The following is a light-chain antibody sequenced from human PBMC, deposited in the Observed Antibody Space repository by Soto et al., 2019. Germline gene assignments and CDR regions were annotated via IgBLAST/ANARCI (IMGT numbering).Light chain of an antibody. V-gene: IGKV3-15*01. CDR2: GAS. CDR3: QQYNEWPQT. Sequence: EIVMTQSPGTLSLSPGERATLSCRPSQSVSTNLAWYQQIPGQAPRLLIYGASTRATGIPARFSGSGSGTEFTLAISSLQSEDFAVYYCQQYNEWPQTFGLGTKVDIK. J-gene: IGKJ1*01. CDR1: QSVSTN.